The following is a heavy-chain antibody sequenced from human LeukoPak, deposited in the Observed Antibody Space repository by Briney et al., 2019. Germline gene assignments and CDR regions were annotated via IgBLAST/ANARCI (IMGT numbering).Heavy chain of an antibody. CDR2: ISSSSSYI. Sequence: GGSLRLSCAASGFTFSSYSMNWVRQAPGKGLEWVSSISSSSSYIYYADSVKGRFTISRDNAKNSLYLQMNSLRAEDTTVYYCARDRYYGSGSPDYWGQGTLVTVSS. CDR3: ARDRYYGSGSPDY. J-gene: IGHJ4*02. V-gene: IGHV3-21*01. D-gene: IGHD3-10*01. CDR1: GFTFSSYS.